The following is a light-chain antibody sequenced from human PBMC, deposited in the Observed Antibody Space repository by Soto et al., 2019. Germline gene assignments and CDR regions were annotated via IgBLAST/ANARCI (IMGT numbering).Light chain of an antibody. CDR3: ASWDDSLSGPL. Sequence: QLVLTQPPSASGTPGQRVTISCSGSSSNIGSKYVYWYQQLPGTAPKLLIHRNNQRPSGVPDRFSGSKSGTSASLAISGLRSEDEADYYCASWDDSLSGPLFGGGTKLTVL. J-gene: IGLJ2*01. V-gene: IGLV1-47*01. CDR2: RNN. CDR1: SSNIGSKY.